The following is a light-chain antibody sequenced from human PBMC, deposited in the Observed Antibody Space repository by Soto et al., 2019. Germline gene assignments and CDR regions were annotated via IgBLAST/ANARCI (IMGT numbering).Light chain of an antibody. CDR1: QDISNR. CDR2: DAS. V-gene: IGKV1-33*01. CDR3: QNCFTVPYT. Sequence: DIQMTQSPSSLSASVGDRITITCQASQDISNRLNWYHQKPGKAPNLLIYDASNLAAGVPSGFSGSGSGTPFTFTISSLQPEDIGTYYCQNCFTVPYTFGQGTKLEIK. J-gene: IGKJ2*01.